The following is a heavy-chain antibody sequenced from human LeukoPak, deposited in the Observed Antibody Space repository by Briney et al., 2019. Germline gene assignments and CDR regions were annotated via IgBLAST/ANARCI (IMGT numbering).Heavy chain of an antibody. D-gene: IGHD6-19*01. CDR3: AKDNRRHYTSGPNPDSLH. Sequence: GGSLRLSCAASGFTFSDYYMSWIRQAPGKGLEWVSYISSSGSTIYYADSVKGRFTISRDNAKNSLYLQMDSLRVEDTAFYYCAKDNRRHYTSGPNPDSLHWGQGALVTVSS. CDR2: ISSSGSTI. CDR1: GFTFSDYY. V-gene: IGHV3-11*01. J-gene: IGHJ4*02.